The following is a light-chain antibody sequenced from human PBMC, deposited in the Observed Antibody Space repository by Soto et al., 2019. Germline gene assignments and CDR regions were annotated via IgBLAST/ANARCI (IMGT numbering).Light chain of an antibody. J-gene: IGKJ2*01. V-gene: IGKV1-39*01. CDR2: ATS. CDR1: QNISFY. Sequence: IQMTQSPSSLSASVGDTVTITCRASQNISFYLNWYQQKPGRTPNPLIYATSSLQSGVPSRFDGSGSGTEFTLTISSLQPDDFATYYCQQSFSTPHTFGQGTKLELK. CDR3: QQSFSTPHT.